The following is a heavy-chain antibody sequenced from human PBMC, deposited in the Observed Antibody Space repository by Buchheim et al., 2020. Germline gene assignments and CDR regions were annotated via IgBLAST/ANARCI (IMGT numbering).Heavy chain of an antibody. CDR1: GFTISNYA. Sequence: EVQLLESGGGLVQPGGSLRLSCAASGFTISNYAMRWVRQAPGKGLEWVSTIGSGGNTYYADSVKGRFTISRDNSKNTLSVQMHSLRAEDTAVYYCAKGGPSSLYYFDYWGQGTL. J-gene: IGHJ4*02. CDR2: IGSGGNT. V-gene: IGHV3-23*01. D-gene: IGHD5-12*01. CDR3: AKGGPSSLYYFDY.